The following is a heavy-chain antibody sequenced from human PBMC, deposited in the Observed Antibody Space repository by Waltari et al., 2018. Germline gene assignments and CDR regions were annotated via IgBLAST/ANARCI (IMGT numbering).Heavy chain of an antibody. CDR1: GVSISRPS. Sequence: QLHLQESGPGLVKPSETLSLTCPVSGVSISRPSWSWIRLTPGKGLEWIGYINFSRNTDYNPYVKSRITISVDTSKDQFSLKLRCVTAADTAVYYCAREYYYFDYWGQGTLVTVSS. J-gene: IGHJ4*02. D-gene: IGHD3-10*01. CDR3: AREYYYFDY. V-gene: IGHV4-59*11. CDR2: INFSRNT.